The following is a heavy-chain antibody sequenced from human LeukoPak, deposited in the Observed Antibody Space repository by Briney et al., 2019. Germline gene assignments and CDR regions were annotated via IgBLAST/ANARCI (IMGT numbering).Heavy chain of an antibody. CDR2: IYYSGST. Sequence: SETLSLTCTVSGGSISSGGYYWTWIRQHPGKGLELIGYIYYSGSTYYNSSLKSRITISVDTSKNQFSLKLSSVTAADTAMYFCTKGCCGGAFDIWGQGTMVTVSS. CDR1: GGSISSGGYY. CDR3: TKGCCGGAFDI. D-gene: IGHD2-21*01. J-gene: IGHJ3*02. V-gene: IGHV4-31*03.